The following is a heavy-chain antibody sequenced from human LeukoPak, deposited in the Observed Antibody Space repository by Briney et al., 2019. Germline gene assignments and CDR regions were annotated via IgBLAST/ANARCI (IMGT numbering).Heavy chain of an antibody. CDR3: ARDPSSTSWDAFDI. CDR1: GGSISSYY. V-gene: IGHV4-4*07. Sequence: SETLSLTCTVSGGSISSYYWSWIRQPAGKGLEWIGRIYTSGSTNYNPSLKSRVTMSVDTSKNQFSLKPSSVTAADTAVYYCARDPSSTSWDAFDIWGQGTMVTVSS. J-gene: IGHJ3*02. CDR2: IYTSGST. D-gene: IGHD2-2*01.